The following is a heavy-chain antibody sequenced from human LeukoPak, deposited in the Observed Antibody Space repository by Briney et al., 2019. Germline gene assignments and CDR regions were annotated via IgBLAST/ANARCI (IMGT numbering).Heavy chain of an antibody. D-gene: IGHD3-22*01. CDR3: AGSTPYDSGGPDSDY. V-gene: IGHV3-53*01. Sequence: PGGSLRLSCAASGFTVSSNYMSWVRQAPGKGLEWVSVIYSGGSTYYADSVKGRFTISRDNSKNTLYLQMNSLRAEDTAVYYCAGSTPYDSGGPDSDYWGQGTLVTVSS. CDR2: IYSGGST. CDR1: GFTVSSNY. J-gene: IGHJ4*02.